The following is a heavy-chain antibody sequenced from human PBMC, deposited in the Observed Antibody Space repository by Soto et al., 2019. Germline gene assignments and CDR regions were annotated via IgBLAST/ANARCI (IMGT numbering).Heavy chain of an antibody. D-gene: IGHD6-6*01. CDR2: IYPGDSDT. CDR1: GYSFTSYW. CDR3: ATTGRALRYSGSYTLPHYYYGMDV. J-gene: IGHJ6*02. V-gene: IGHV5-51*01. Sequence: GESLKISCKGSGYSFTSYWIGWVRQMPGKGLEWMGIIYPGDSDTRYSPSFQGQVTISADKSISTAYLQWSSLKASDTAMYYCATTGRALRYSGSYTLPHYYYGMDVWGQGTTVTV.